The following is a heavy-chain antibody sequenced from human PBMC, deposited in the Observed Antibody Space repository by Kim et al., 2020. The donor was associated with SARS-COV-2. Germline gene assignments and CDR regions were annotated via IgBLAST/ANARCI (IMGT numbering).Heavy chain of an antibody. V-gene: IGHV4-34*01. Sequence: SETLSLTCAVYGGSFSGYYWSWIRQPPGKGLEWIGEINHSGSTNYNPSLKSRVTISVDTSKNQFSLKLSSVIAADTDVYYCARGGRWIAVAGPGYFDYWG. CDR3: ARGGRWIAVAGPGYFDY. D-gene: IGHD6-19*01. J-gene: IGHJ4*01. CDR2: INHSGST. CDR1: GGSFSGYY.